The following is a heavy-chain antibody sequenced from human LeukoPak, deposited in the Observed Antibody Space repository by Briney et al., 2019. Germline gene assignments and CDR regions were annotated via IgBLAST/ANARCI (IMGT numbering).Heavy chain of an antibody. Sequence: GRSLRLSCAASGFTFSSYGMHWVRQAPGKGLEWVAVIWYDGSNKYYADSVKGRFTISRDNSKNTLYLQMNSLRAEDTAVYYCARDRSYYDFWSGYSGDAFDYWGQGTLVTVSS. CDR3: ARDRSYYDFWSGYSGDAFDY. D-gene: IGHD3-3*01. CDR1: GFTFSSYG. V-gene: IGHV3-33*01. J-gene: IGHJ4*02. CDR2: IWYDGSNK.